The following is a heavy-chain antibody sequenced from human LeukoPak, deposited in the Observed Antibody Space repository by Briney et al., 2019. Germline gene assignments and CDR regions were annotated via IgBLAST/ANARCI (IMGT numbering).Heavy chain of an antibody. D-gene: IGHD3-9*01. CDR2: ISSSGSTI. CDR3: ARDRWYYDILTQLYYYYGMDV. CDR1: GFTFSSYE. J-gene: IGHJ6*02. V-gene: IGHV3-48*03. Sequence: GGSLRLSCAASGFTFSSYEMNWVRQAPGKGLEWVSYISSSGSTIYYADSVKGRFTISRDNAKNSLYLQMNSLRAEDTAVYYCARDRWYYDILTQLYYYYGMDVWGQGTTVTVSS.